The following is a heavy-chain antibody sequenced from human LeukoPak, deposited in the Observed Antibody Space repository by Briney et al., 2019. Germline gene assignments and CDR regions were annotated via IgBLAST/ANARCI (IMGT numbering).Heavy chain of an antibody. CDR1: GFTFNRYW. V-gene: IGHV3-7*01. J-gene: IGHJ4*02. CDR3: ARVKDHRGIAVAGSDY. CDR2: IKQDGSAK. Sequence: GGSLRLSCAASGFTFNRYWMSWVRQAPGKELQWVANIKQDGSAKYYVDSVKGRFTISRDNAKNSMYLQMNSLRTEDTAVYYCARVKDHRGIAVAGSDYWGQGTLVTVSS. D-gene: IGHD6-13*01.